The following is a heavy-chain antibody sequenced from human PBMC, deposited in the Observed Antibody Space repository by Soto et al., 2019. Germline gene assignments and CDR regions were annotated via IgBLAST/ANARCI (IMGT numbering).Heavy chain of an antibody. CDR1: GYPLTELS. CDR3: ATGSGSGWHFDY. V-gene: IGHV1-24*01. D-gene: IGHD6-19*01. CDR2: FDPEDGET. Sequence: ASVKVSGKVSGYPLTELSVHWVRQAPGKGLEWMGGFDPEDGETIYAQKFQGRVTMTEDTSTDTAYMELSSLRSEDTAVYYCATGSGSGWHFDYWGQGTMVTVSS. J-gene: IGHJ4*02.